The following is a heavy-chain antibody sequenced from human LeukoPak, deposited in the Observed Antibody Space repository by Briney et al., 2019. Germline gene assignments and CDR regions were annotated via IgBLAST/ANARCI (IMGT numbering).Heavy chain of an antibody. CDR2: INPSGGST. Sequence: ASVKVSCKASGYTFTSYYMHWVRQAPGQGLEWMGIINPSGGSTSYAQKFQGRVTMTRDMSTSTVYMELSSLRSEDTAVYYCARGPGLYSSSSAYFDYWGQGTLVTVSS. CDR3: ARGPGLYSSSSAYFDY. J-gene: IGHJ4*02. D-gene: IGHD6-6*01. CDR1: GYTFTSYY. V-gene: IGHV1-46*01.